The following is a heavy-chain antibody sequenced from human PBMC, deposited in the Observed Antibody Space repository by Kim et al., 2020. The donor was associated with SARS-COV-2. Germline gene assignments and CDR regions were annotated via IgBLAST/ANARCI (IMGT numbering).Heavy chain of an antibody. D-gene: IGHD3-22*01. CDR3: ARDRYESSGYEYYFDY. CDR1: GGSISSYY. Sequence: SETLSLTCTVSGGSISSYYWSWIRQPPGKGLEWIGYIYYSGSTNYNPSLKSRVTISVDTSKNQFSLKLSSVTAADTAVYYCARDRYESSGYEYYFDYWGQGTLVTVSS. V-gene: IGHV4-59*01. J-gene: IGHJ4*02. CDR2: IYYSGST.